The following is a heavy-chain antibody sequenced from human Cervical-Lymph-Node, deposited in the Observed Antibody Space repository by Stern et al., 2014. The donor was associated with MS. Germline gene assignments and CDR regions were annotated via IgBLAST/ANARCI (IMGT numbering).Heavy chain of an antibody. Sequence: EVQLVESGGGLVKPGGSPRLSCAASGFTFSSYSMNWVRQAPGKGLEWVSFISISSSYIYYADSVKGRFTISRDNAKSSLYLQMNSLRAEDTAVYYCARQGRYFDLWGRGTLVTVSS. CDR2: ISISSSYI. CDR3: ARQGRYFDL. V-gene: IGHV3-21*01. CDR1: GFTFSSYS. J-gene: IGHJ2*01.